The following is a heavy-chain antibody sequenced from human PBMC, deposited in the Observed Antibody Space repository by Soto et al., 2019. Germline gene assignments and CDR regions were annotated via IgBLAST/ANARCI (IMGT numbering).Heavy chain of an antibody. Sequence: EVQLVESGGGLVQPGGSLRLPCAASGFTFGTYSLDWVPQVPGKGLEWVSYISSGSGSIYYPDSVKGRFTISKDNAKNSLYLQMNSLRAEDTAVYYCARGIKYQVLTPYYFDYWGQGTLVTVSS. V-gene: IGHV3-48*01. J-gene: IGHJ4*02. D-gene: IGHD2-2*01. CDR2: ISSGSGSI. CDR3: ARGIKYQVLTPYYFDY. CDR1: GFTFGTYS.